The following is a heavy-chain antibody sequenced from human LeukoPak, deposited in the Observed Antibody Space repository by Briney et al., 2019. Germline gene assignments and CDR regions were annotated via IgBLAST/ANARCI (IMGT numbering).Heavy chain of an antibody. CDR1: GFSIRTYG. CDR3: ARDADYSESSGLAALDI. Sequence: PGVSLRLSCAASGFSIRTYGMHWVRQAPGKGLEWLAAVWSDGRNKFYEESVKGRINISRDNSKSTLYLQMNSPRAEDTAVYYCARDADYSESSGLAALDIWGQGTMVTVSS. CDR2: VWSDGRNK. V-gene: IGHV3-33*01. D-gene: IGHD3-22*01. J-gene: IGHJ3*02.